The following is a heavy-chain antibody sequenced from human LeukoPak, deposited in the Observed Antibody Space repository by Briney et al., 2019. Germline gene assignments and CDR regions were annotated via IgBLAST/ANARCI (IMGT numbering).Heavy chain of an antibody. CDR2: IYYSGNT. Sequence: PSETLSLTCTVSGGSISSSNYYWGWIRQPPGKGLEWIGSIYYSGNTYYNPSLKSRVTISIDTSKNQFSLKLSSVTAADTAVYYCARELRLPYRRNEYYFDYWGQGTLVTVSS. CDR3: ARELRLPYRRNEYYFDY. D-gene: IGHD1-1*01. J-gene: IGHJ4*02. V-gene: IGHV4-39*07. CDR1: GGSISSSNYY.